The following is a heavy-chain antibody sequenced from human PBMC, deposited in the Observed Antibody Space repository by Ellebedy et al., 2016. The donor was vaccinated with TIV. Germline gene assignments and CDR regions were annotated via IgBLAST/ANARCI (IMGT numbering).Heavy chain of an antibody. V-gene: IGHV3-66*01. J-gene: IGHJ4*02. CDR3: ASDWRMERTIIKSVSDF. D-gene: IGHD5-24*01. CDR2: LYSGGTI. CDR1: GFIVSGNY. Sequence: GESLKISCAASGFIVSGNYMSWVRQAPGKGLEWVSTLYSGGTILYADSVEGRFTISRDNSKNTLYLQMNSLSAEDTAVYYCASDWRMERTIIKSVSDFWGQGTLVTVSS.